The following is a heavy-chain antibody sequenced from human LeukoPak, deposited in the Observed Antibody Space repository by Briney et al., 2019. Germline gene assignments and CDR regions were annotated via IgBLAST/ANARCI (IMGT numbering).Heavy chain of an antibody. V-gene: IGHV4-34*01. CDR3: ARGAQTSSGWYAFDY. D-gene: IGHD6-19*01. CDR1: GGSFSGYY. Sequence: KTSETLSLTCAVYGGSFSGYYWSWIRQPPGKGLEWIGEINHSGSTNYNPSLKCRVTISVDTSKNQFSLKLSSVTAADTAVYYCARGAQTSSGWYAFDYWGQGTLVTVSS. CDR2: INHSGST. J-gene: IGHJ4*02.